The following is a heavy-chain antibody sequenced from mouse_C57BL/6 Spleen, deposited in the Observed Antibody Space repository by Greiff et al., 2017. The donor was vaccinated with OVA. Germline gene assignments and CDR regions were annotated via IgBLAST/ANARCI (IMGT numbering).Heavy chain of an antibody. J-gene: IGHJ2*01. V-gene: IGHV1-50*01. CDR1: GYTFTSYW. CDR2: IDPSDSYT. D-gene: IGHD1-1*01. Sequence: VKLQQPGAELVKPGASVKLSCKASGYTFTSYWMQWVKQRPGPGLEWIGEIDPSDSYTNYNQKFKGKATLTVDTSSSTAYRQLSSLTAEDSAVYYCARDYGSSFDYWGQGTTLTVSA. CDR3: ARDYGSSFDY.